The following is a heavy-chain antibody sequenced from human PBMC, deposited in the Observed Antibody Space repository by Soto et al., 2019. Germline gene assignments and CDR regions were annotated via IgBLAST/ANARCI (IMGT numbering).Heavy chain of an antibody. V-gene: IGHV1-8*01. CDR1: GYTFTKNV. CDR2: MNPYNGNT. D-gene: IGHD3-9*01. J-gene: IGHJ5*02. Sequence: ASVKVSCKPSGYTFTKNVINWVRQAPGQGLEWIGWMNPYNGNTGYAQKLKGRVTMTTDTSSRTAYMELRSLRSDDTAVYYCARGGKRYYDILTGYWYNWFDPWGQGTLVTVSS. CDR3: ARGGKRYYDILTGYWYNWFDP.